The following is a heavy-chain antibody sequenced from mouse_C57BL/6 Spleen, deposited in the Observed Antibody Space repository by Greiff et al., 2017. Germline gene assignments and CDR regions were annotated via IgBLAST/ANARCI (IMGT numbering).Heavy chain of an antibody. J-gene: IGHJ2*01. D-gene: IGHD1-1*01. CDR2: IDPSDSYT. Sequence: QVQLQQPGAELVMPGASVKLSCKASGYTFTSYWMHWVKQRPGQGLEWIGEIDPSDSYTNYNQKFKGKSTLPVDKSSSTAYMQLSSLPSEDSAVYYCARYSGSSYNSFDYWCQGTTLTVSS. CDR3: ARYSGSSYNSFDY. V-gene: IGHV1-69*01. CDR1: GYTFTSYW.